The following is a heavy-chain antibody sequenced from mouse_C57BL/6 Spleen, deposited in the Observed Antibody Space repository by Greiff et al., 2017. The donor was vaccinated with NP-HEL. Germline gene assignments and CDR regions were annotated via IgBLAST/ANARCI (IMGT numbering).Heavy chain of an antibody. J-gene: IGHJ2*01. CDR3: ARQNGYYPFDY. V-gene: IGHV5-12*01. CDR2: ISNGGGST. Sequence: EVKLVESGGGLVQPGGSLKLSCAASGFTFSDYYMYWVRQTPEKRLEWVAYISNGGGSTYYPDTVKGRFTISRDNAKNTLYLQMSRLKSEDTAMYYCARQNGYYPFDYWGQGTTLTVSS. CDR1: GFTFSDYY. D-gene: IGHD2-3*01.